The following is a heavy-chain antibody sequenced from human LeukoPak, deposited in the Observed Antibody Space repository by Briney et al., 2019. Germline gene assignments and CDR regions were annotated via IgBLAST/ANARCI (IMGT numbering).Heavy chain of an antibody. J-gene: IGHJ5*02. CDR2: INPSGGST. V-gene: IGHV1-46*01. D-gene: IGHD3-22*01. CDR3: TSDTYYYDSTGLGHWFDP. Sequence: ASVKVSCKASGYTFTSYYMHWVRQAPGQGLEWMGIINPSGGSTSYAQKFQGRVTMTRDMSTSTVYMELSSLRPDDTAVYYCTSDTYYYDSTGLGHWFDPWGQGTLVTVSS. CDR1: GYTFTSYY.